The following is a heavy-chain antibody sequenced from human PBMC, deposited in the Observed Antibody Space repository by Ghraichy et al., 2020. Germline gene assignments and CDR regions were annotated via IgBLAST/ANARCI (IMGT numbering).Heavy chain of an antibody. J-gene: IGHJ4*02. CDR3: ARGKFTVTPGNVDY. Sequence: GGSLRLSCAASGFDFSSYWMSWVRQAPGQGLEWVANIKQDGSDKYYVDSVKGRFTISRDNAKNSLYLQMNSLRAEDTAVYYCARGKFTVTPGNVDYWGQGTLVTVSS. CDR1: GFDFSSYW. D-gene: IGHD4-11*01. CDR2: IKQDGSDK. V-gene: IGHV3-7*01.